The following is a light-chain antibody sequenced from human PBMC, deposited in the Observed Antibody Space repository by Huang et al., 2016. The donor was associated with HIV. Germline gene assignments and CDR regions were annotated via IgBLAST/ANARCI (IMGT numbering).Light chain of an antibody. V-gene: IGKV3-11*01. CDR2: ATS. J-gene: IGKJ2*01. CDR1: QSVSSY. Sequence: EIVLTQSPATLSLSPGDRATLSCRASQSVSSYVAWYQQKPGQAPRLLIYATSNRATGGPARFSGSGSGTDFTLTISSLEPEDFANYYCQQRISWPPSYTFGQGTKVEI. CDR3: QQRISWPPSYT.